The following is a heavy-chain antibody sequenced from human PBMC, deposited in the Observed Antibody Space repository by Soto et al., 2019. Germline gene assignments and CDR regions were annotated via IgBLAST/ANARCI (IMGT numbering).Heavy chain of an antibody. V-gene: IGHV4-31*03. CDR3: AKVRGHAFEI. J-gene: IGHJ3*02. D-gene: IGHD3-10*01. Sequence: QVQLQESGPGLVKPSQTLSLNCSVSGVSINSGDYYWSWIRQHAGQGLEWIGYIFYSGTTFYNPPLKRRVTISIDAYKNRFTPEMSSVTAADTAVYYCAKVRGHAFEIRGQGTMVTVSS. CDR1: GVSINSGDYY. CDR2: IFYSGTT.